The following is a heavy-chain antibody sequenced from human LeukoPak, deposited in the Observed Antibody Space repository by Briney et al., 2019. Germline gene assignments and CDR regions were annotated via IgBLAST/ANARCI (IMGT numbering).Heavy chain of an antibody. CDR2: IYIGGDI. CDR1: GLTVSSNY. Sequence: PGGSLRLSCAASGLTVSSNYMSWVRQAPGKGLEWVSVIYIGGDIYYADSVKGRFTIYRDNSKNTLYLQMNRLRAEDTAVYYCARDRKYSGHSTQGAFDIWGQGTMVTVSS. D-gene: IGHD5-12*01. CDR3: ARDRKYSGHSTQGAFDI. V-gene: IGHV3-66*01. J-gene: IGHJ3*02.